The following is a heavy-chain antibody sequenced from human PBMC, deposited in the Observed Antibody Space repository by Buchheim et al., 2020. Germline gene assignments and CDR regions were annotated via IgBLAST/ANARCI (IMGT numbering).Heavy chain of an antibody. CDR2: ISYDGSNK. Sequence: QVQLVESGGGLVQPGRSLRLSCAASGFTFSNFGMHWVRQAPGKGLEWVAVISYDGSNKYYGDSVKGRFTISRDNSKNTLYLQMNSLRAEDTAVYYCAKDPGRSMSSSWHDNWFDPWGQGTL. CDR1: GFTFSNFG. CDR3: AKDPGRSMSSSWHDNWFDP. V-gene: IGHV3-30*18. J-gene: IGHJ5*02. D-gene: IGHD6-13*01.